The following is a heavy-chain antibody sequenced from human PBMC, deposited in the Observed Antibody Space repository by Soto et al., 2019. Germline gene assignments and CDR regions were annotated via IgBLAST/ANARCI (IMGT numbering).Heavy chain of an antibody. D-gene: IGHD3-10*01. J-gene: IGHJ6*02. V-gene: IGHV1-69*12. Sequence: QVQLVQSGAEVKKPGSSVKVSCKASGGTFSSYAISWVRQAPGQGLEWMGGIIPIFGTANYAQKFQGRVTITADESTSTAYMGLSGLRSEDTAVYYCATRMVRGVEYYYYGMDVWGQGTTVTVSS. CDR3: ATRMVRGVEYYYYGMDV. CDR1: GGTFSSYA. CDR2: IIPIFGTA.